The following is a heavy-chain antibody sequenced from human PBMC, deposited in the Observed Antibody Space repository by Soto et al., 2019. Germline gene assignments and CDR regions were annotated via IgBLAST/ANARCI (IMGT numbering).Heavy chain of an antibody. CDR3: AKDRYSSSSFPVYGMDV. V-gene: IGHV3-9*01. D-gene: IGHD6-6*01. Sequence: VQLVESGGGLVQPGRSLRLSCAASGFTFDDYAMHWVRQAPGKGLEWVSGISWNGADIGYADSVKGRFTISRDSAKNSLYLQMNSLRAEDTALYYCAKDRYSSSSFPVYGMDVWGQGTTVTVSS. CDR2: ISWNGADI. CDR1: GFTFDDYA. J-gene: IGHJ6*02.